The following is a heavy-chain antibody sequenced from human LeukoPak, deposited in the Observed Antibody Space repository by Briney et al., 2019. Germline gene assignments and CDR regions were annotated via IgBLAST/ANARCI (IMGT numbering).Heavy chain of an antibody. CDR3: ARFLTYSGYESNWFDP. J-gene: IGHJ5*02. V-gene: IGHV1-18*04. Sequence: LRASVKVSCKASGYTFTSYGISWVRQAPGQGLEWMGWISAYNGNTNYAQKLQGRVTMTTDTSTSTAYMELRSLRSDDTAVYYCARFLTYSGYESNWFDPWGQGTLVTVSS. CDR1: GYTFTSYG. D-gene: IGHD5-12*01. CDR2: ISAYNGNT.